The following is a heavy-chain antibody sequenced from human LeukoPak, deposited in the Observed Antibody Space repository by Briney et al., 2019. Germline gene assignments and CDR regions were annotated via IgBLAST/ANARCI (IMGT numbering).Heavy chain of an antibody. D-gene: IGHD2-2*01. Sequence: GGSLRVSCAASGFTFSSYWVHWVRQAPGNGLVWVSRINSDGSSTSYADSVKGRFTISRGNAKNTLYLQMNSLRAEDTAVYYCARGYCSSTSCPKDYHFDYWGQGTLVTVAS. V-gene: IGHV3-74*01. J-gene: IGHJ4*02. CDR3: ARGYCSSTSCPKDYHFDY. CDR2: INSDGSST. CDR1: GFTFSSYW.